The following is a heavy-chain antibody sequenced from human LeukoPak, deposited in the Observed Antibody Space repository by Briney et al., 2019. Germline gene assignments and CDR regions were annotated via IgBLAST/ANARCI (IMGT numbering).Heavy chain of an antibody. J-gene: IGHJ4*02. CDR2: FFYAGST. CDR3: VRLGAPNPRYFDY. D-gene: IGHD3-10*01. Sequence: TSETLSLTCAVSGYSISSNHWWGWIRQPPGKGLEWIGYFFYAGSTYYNPSLESRATISEATSKNQFSLKRTSVTAAETAVYYCVRLGAPNPRYFDYWGQGTLVTVSS. CDR1: GYSISSNHW. V-gene: IGHV4-28*01.